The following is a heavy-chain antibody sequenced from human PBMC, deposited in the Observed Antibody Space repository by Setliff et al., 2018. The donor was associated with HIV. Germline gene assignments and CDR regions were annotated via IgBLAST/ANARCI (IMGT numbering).Heavy chain of an antibody. J-gene: IGHJ4*02. CDR3: VTGPDVLLWFGEQI. D-gene: IGHD3-10*01. Sequence: GGSLRLSCTASGFTFGDHDVSWVRQTPGKGQEWVGLMRIKSYGGTTEYAASVEGRFFISGDDSKSVAYLQMNNLRVEDSGVYYYVTGPDVLLWFGEQIWGQGTRVTVSS. CDR2: MRIKSYGGTT. CDR1: GFTFGDHD. V-gene: IGHV3-49*04.